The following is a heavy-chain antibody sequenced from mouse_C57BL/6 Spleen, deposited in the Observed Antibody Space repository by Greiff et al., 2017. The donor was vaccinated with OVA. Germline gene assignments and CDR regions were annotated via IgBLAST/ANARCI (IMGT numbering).Heavy chain of an antibody. D-gene: IGHD2-4*01. CDR2: ISNGGGST. V-gene: IGHV5-12*01. CDR3: ARRYDYDGAMDY. Sequence: EVKLMESGGGLVQPGGSLKLSCAASGFTFSDYYMYWVRQTPEKRLEWVAYISNGGGSTYYPDTVKGRFTISRDNAKNTLYLQMSRLKSEDTAMYYCARRYDYDGAMDYWGQGTSVTVSS. CDR1: GFTFSDYY. J-gene: IGHJ4*01.